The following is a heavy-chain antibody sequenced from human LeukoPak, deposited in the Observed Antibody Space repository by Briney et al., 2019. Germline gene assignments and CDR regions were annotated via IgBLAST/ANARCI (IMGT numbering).Heavy chain of an antibody. CDR2: INPNSGGT. J-gene: IGHJ3*02. CDR3: ARDPPSGYYLRDVFDI. V-gene: IGHV1-2*02. CDR1: GYTFTGYY. D-gene: IGHD3-22*01. Sequence: ASVKVSCKASGYTFTGYYMHRVRQAPGQGLEWMGWINPNSGGTNYAQKFQGRVTMTRDTSISTAYMELSRLRSDDTAVYYCARDPPSGYYLRDVFDIWGQGTMVTVSS.